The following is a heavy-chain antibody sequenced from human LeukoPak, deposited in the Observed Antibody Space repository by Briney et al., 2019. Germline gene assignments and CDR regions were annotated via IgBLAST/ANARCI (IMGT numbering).Heavy chain of an antibody. J-gene: IGHJ4*02. D-gene: IGHD3-9*01. CDR1: GFTFDDYG. CDR3: AARKGDILTGYLDY. V-gene: IGHV3-20*04. CDR2: INWNGGST. Sequence: SGGSLRLSCAASGFTFDDYGMSWVRHAPGKGLEWVSGINWNGGSTGYADSVKGRFTISRDNAKNSLYLQMNSLRAEDTALYYCAARKGDILTGYLDYWGQGTLVTVSS.